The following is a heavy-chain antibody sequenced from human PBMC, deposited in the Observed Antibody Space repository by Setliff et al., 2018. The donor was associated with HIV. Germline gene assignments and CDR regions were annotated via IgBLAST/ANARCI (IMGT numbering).Heavy chain of an antibody. CDR1: GYTFTSYG. D-gene: IGHD2-2*01. CDR2: ISTYSDEA. Sequence: ASVKVSCKPSGYTFTSYGLSWVRQAPGQGLEWMGWISTYSDEASYAENLQGRVTMTTDTSMSTAYMDLRSLTFDDTAVYYCARGGVCTSTSCGGNYYYGLDVWGQGTTVTVSS. CDR3: ARGGVCTSTSCGGNYYYGLDV. V-gene: IGHV1-18*01. J-gene: IGHJ6*02.